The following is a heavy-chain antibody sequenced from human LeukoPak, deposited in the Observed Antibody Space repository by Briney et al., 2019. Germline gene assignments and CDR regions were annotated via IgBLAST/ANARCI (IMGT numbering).Heavy chain of an antibody. V-gene: IGHV4-34*01. D-gene: IGHD7-27*01. CDR2: INHSGSI. J-gene: IGHJ5*01. CDR3: AKGVWAPRFDS. Sequence: PSETLSLTCAVYGASFSYDYWSWIRQAPGKGLEWIGEINHSGSITYNPSLKSRVTISAEKSKSQFSLRLTSVTAADTAVYYCAKGVWAPRFDSWAREPWSPSPQ. CDR1: GASFSYDY.